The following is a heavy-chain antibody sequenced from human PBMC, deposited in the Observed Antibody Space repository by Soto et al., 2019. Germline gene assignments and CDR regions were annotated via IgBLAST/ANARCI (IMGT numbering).Heavy chain of an antibody. J-gene: IGHJ4*02. CDR2: ITTGNGNR. Sequence: QVQLVQSGAAVKQPGASVKVSCKASGYTFTSKAIHWVRQAPGQRLEWMGWITTGNGNRKYSQKFQGRVTMTRDTSASTAYMELSSLRSEDTAVYYCARDGIMIVASSLDYWGQGTLVTVSS. CDR3: ARDGIMIVASSLDY. CDR1: GYTFTSKA. V-gene: IGHV1-3*04. D-gene: IGHD3-22*01.